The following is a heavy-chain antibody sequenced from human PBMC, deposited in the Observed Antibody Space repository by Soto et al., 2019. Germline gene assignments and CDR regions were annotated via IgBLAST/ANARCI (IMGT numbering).Heavy chain of an antibody. Sequence: QVQLVQSGAEVKKPGSSVKVSCKASGGTFSSYAISWVRQAPGQGLEWMGGIIPIFGTANYAQKFQGRVTITADEATSTAYKELRSLRSDDTAVYYCARGGATTVTSRRYYYYGMDVWGQGTTVTVSS. V-gene: IGHV1-69*01. CDR3: ARGGATTVTSRRYYYYGMDV. D-gene: IGHD4-4*01. CDR1: GGTFSSYA. CDR2: IIPIFGTA. J-gene: IGHJ6*02.